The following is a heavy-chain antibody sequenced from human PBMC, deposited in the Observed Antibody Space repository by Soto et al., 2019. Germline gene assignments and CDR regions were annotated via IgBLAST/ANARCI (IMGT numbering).Heavy chain of an antibody. V-gene: IGHV4-30-4*01. J-gene: IGHJ4*02. CDR3: ARASSVQLTRHHQY. Sequence: SETLSLTCTVSGGSISSGDYYWSWIRQPPGKGLEWIGYIYYSGSTYYNPSLKSRVTISVDTSKNQFSLKLSSVTAADTAVYYCARASSVQLTRHHQYWGQGTLVTVS. CDR2: IYYSGST. D-gene: IGHD1-1*01. CDR1: GGSISSGDYY.